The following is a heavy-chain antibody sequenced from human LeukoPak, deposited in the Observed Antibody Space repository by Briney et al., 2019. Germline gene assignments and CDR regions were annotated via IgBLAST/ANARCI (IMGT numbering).Heavy chain of an antibody. CDR2: ISYDGSNK. D-gene: IGHD3-22*01. J-gene: IGHJ4*02. CDR3: ANDQFFSSGPDY. Sequence: PGGSLRLSCAASGFTFSSYAMHWVRQAPGKGLEWVAVISYDGSNKYYADSVKGRFTISRDNSKNTLYLQMNSLRAEDTAVYYCANDQFFSSGPDYWGQGTLVTVSS. CDR1: GFTFSSYA. V-gene: IGHV3-30*04.